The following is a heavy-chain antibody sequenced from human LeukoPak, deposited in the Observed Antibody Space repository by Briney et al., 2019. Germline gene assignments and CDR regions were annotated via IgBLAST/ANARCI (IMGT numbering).Heavy chain of an antibody. D-gene: IGHD3-3*01. V-gene: IGHV4-34*01. CDR1: GGSFSGYY. CDR2: INHSGST. Sequence: PLETLSLTCAVYGGSFSGYYWSWIRQSPGKGLEWIGEINHSGSTNYNPSLKSRVTISVDTSKNQFSLKLSSVTAADTAVYYCARGEYYDFWSGAHGDWFDPWGQGTPVTVSS. CDR3: ARGEYYDFWSGAHGDWFDP. J-gene: IGHJ5*02.